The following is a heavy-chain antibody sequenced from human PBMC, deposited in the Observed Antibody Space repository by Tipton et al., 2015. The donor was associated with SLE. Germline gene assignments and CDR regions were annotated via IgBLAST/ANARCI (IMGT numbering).Heavy chain of an antibody. Sequence: QLVQSGAEVKKPGASVKVSCKASGYTFTSYGISWVRQAPGQGLEWMGWISAYNGNTNYAQKLQGRVTMTTDTSTSTAYMELRSLRSDDTAVYYWARVGGGVPAATIAAAQTYPDYWGQGTLVTVSS. CDR1: GYTFTSYG. CDR2: ISAYNGNT. V-gene: IGHV1-18*01. D-gene: IGHD2-2*01. J-gene: IGHJ4*02. CDR3: ARVGGGVPAATIAAAQTYPDY.